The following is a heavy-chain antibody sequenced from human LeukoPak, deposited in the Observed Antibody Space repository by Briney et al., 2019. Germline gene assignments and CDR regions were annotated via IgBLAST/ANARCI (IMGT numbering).Heavy chain of an antibody. J-gene: IGHJ2*01. CDR2: VRRKTYGGAA. V-gene: IGHV3-49*03. D-gene: IGHD2-8*01. Sequence: GGSLSLSCTGSGFTFSYSTMTWFRQAPGRGPEWVGFVRRKTYGGAALYAASVKGRFIITRDDSTSTAYLQMNNLKIEDTGVYYCTRGQGLYFWGRGTLVTVSS. CDR3: TRGQGLYF. CDR1: GFTFSYST.